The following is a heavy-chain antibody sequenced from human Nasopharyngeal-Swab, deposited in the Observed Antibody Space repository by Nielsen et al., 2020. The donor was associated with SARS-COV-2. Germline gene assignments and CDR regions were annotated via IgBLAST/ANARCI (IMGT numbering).Heavy chain of an antibody. Sequence: SCAASGFTFSSYSMNWVRQAPGKGLEWVSYISSSSSTIYYADSVKGRFTISRDNSKNTLYLQMNSLRAEDTAVYYCARVRTESSTLFDYWGQGTLVTVSS. CDR2: ISSSSSTI. V-gene: IGHV3-48*01. J-gene: IGHJ4*02. CDR1: GFTFSSYS. CDR3: ARVRTESSTLFDY. D-gene: IGHD3/OR15-3a*01.